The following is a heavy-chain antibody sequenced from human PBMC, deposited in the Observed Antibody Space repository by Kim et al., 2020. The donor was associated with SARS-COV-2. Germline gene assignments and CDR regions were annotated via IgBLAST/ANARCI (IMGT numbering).Heavy chain of an antibody. D-gene: IGHD1-1*01. CDR2: IKTDGSSS. CDR1: GFTFSSYW. Sequence: GGSLRLSCAASGFTFSSYWMTWVRQAPGKGLVCVSRIKTDGSSSNYADSVKGRFTISRDNAKNTLYLQMNSLRAEDTAVYYCARGNNMDVWGQGATVTVS. J-gene: IGHJ6*02. CDR3: ARGNNMDV. V-gene: IGHV3-74*01.